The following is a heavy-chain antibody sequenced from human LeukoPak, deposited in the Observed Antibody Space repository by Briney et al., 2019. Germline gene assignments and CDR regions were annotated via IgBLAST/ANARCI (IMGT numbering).Heavy chain of an antibody. J-gene: IGHJ3*02. CDR3: ASIIVGAPDDAFDI. D-gene: IGHD1-26*01. V-gene: IGHV3-73*01. Sequence: GGSLKLSCAASGFTFSGSAMHWVRQASGKGLEWVGRIRSKANSYATAYAASVKGRFTISRDDSKNTAYLQMNSLKTEDTAVYYCASIIVGAPDDAFDIWGQGTMVTVSS. CDR2: IRSKANSYAT. CDR1: GFTFSGSA.